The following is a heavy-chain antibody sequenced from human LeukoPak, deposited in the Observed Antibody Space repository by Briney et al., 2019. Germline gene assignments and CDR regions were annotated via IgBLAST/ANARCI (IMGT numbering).Heavy chain of an antibody. J-gene: IGHJ4*02. Sequence: GGSLRLSCAASGFTFSSYWMSWVRQAPGKGPEWVANIKQDGSDKYYVDSVKGRFTISRDNAKNSLYLQVNSLRAEDTAVYYCARRAGAYSHPYDYWGQGTLVTVSS. D-gene: IGHD4/OR15-4a*01. CDR1: GFTFSSYW. V-gene: IGHV3-7*03. CDR2: IKQDGSDK. CDR3: ARRAGAYSHPYDY.